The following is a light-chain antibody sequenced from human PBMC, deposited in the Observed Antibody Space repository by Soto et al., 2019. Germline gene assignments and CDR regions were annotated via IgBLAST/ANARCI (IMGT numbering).Light chain of an antibody. CDR1: SSDVGGYNY. CDR3: SSYTSSSTLEV. V-gene: IGLV2-14*01. J-gene: IGLJ1*01. Sequence: QSALTQPASVSGSPGQSITISCTGTSSDVGGYNYVSWYQQHLGKAPKLMLYDVSNRPSGVSNRFSGSKSGNTASLTISGLQAEDEADYYCSSYTSSSTLEVFGTGTKLTVL. CDR2: DVS.